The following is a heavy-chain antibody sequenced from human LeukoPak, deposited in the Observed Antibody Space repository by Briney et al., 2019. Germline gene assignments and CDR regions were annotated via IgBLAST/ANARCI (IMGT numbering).Heavy chain of an antibody. CDR2: ISGYNGDT. D-gene: IGHD6-19*01. V-gene: IGHV1-18*01. CDR1: GYTVTSHG. Sequence: ASVKVSCKTSGYTVTSHGFGWVRQAPGQGLEWMGRISGYNGDTNYAQKFQGRVTMTIDTSTNTAYMELRSLRSDDTAVYYCATRRHDAGQWLPFDHWGRGTLVTVSS. CDR3: ATRRHDAGQWLPFDH. J-gene: IGHJ4*02.